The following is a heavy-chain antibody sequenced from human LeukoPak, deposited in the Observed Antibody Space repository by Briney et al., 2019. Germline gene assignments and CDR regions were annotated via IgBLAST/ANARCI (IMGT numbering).Heavy chain of an antibody. CDR1: GGTFSSYG. V-gene: IGHV1-69*06. CDR3: AGGHYFDSSGRLYYFDS. J-gene: IGHJ4*02. CDR2: IIPMFDTP. D-gene: IGHD3-22*01. Sequence: GASVKVSCKASGGTFSSYGIIWVRQAPGQGLEWMGGIIPMFDTPNYAQKFQDRVTLTADKSTSTAYMELSSLRSEDTAVYYCAGGHYFDSSGRLYYFDSWGQGTLVTVSS.